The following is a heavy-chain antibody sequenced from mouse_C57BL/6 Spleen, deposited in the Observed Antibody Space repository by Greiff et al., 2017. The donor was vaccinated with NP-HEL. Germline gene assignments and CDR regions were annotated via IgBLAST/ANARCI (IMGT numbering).Heavy chain of an antibody. CDR1: GFNIKDYY. D-gene: IGHD1-1*01. J-gene: IGHJ1*03. V-gene: IGHV14-1*01. Sequence: EVQLQQSGAELVRPGASVKLSCTASGFNIKDYYMHWVKQRPEQGLEWIGRIDPEDGDTEYAPKFQGKATMTADTSSNTTYLQLSSLTSEDTAVYYCTRGDYYGSSYWYFDVWGTGTTVTVSS. CDR2: IDPEDGDT. CDR3: TRGDYYGSSYWYFDV.